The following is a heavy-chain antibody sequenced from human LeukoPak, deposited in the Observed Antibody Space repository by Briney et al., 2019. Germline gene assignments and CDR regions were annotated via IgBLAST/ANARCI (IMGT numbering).Heavy chain of an antibody. Sequence: PGGSLRLSCAASGFTFSSYEMNWVRQAPGKGLEWVSYISSSGSTIYYADSGEGRFTISRDNAKNSLYLQMNSLRAEDTAVYYCAELGITMIGGVWGKGTTVTISS. CDR3: AELGITMIGGV. CDR2: ISSSGSTI. J-gene: IGHJ6*04. CDR1: GFTFSSYE. V-gene: IGHV3-48*03. D-gene: IGHD3-10*02.